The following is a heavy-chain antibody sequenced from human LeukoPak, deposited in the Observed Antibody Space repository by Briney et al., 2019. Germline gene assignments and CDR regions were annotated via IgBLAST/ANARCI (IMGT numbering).Heavy chain of an antibody. V-gene: IGHV4-59*01. J-gene: IGHJ6*03. D-gene: IGHD5-18*01. CDR2: IYYSGST. CDR1: GGSLSSYY. CDR3: ARTTEGGYSYGYLYYYYMDV. Sequence: SETLSLTCTVSGGSLSSYYWSWLRQPPGKGREWIGYIYYSGSTNYKSSLKSRVTISVDTSKNQFSLKLSSVTAADTAVYYCARTTEGGYSYGYLYYYYMDVWGKGTTVTISS.